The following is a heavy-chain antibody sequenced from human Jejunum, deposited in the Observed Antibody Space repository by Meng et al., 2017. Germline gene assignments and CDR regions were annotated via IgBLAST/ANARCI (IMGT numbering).Heavy chain of an antibody. J-gene: IGHJ5*02. CDR2: INHSGRT. Sequence: QVQLQQWGAGLLKPSETLSLTCAVYGGTFCGYYSTWNRQPPGKGLECLGEINHSGRTNYNPSLESRVTISMDKSKKEFSLRLASVTAADTALYYCVRGRDPMVVGELDPWGQGTLVTVSS. CDR3: VRGRDPMVVGELDP. CDR1: GGTFCGYY. V-gene: IGHV4-34*01. D-gene: IGHD2-15*01.